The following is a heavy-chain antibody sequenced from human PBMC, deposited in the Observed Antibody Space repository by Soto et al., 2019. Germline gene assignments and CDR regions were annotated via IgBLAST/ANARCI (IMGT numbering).Heavy chain of an antibody. J-gene: IGHJ4*02. CDR2: ISYDGSNK. CDR1: GFTFSSYG. D-gene: IGHD2-2*01. V-gene: IGHV3-30*18. CDR3: AKVGTCEYYISTSCYFDY. Sequence: GGSLRLSCAASGFTFSSYGMHWVRQAPGKGLEWVAVISYDGSNKYYADSVKGRFTISRDNSKNTLYLQMNSLRAEDTAVYYCAKVGTCEYYISTSCYFDYWGQGTLVTVSS.